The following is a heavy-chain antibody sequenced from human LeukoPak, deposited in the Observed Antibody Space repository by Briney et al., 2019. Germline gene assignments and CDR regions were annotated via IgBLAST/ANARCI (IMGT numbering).Heavy chain of an antibody. Sequence: GGSLRLSCAASGFTFSSYAMSWVRQAPGKGLEWVSAISGSGGSTYYADSVKGRFTISRDNSKNTLYLQMNSLRAEDTAVYYCAKDPYYDFWSGFNWFDPWGQGTLVTVSS. V-gene: IGHV3-23*01. CDR1: GFTFSSYA. CDR2: ISGSGGST. J-gene: IGHJ5*02. CDR3: AKDPYYDFWSGFNWFDP. D-gene: IGHD3-3*01.